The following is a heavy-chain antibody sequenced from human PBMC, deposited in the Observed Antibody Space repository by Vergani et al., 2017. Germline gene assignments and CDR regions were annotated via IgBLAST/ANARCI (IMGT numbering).Heavy chain of an antibody. CDR3: VGDRYYLGSESYPYFYYYGLDV. CDR2: IGYDGRIK. Sequence: QVQLVETGGGVVQPGGSLRLYCATSGFSFNTYGAHWVRQAPGKGLERVAFIGYDGRIKYNVDSVKGRFTISRDNAKSSLYLQMNSLRAEDTGVYYCVGDRYYLGSESYPYFYYYGLDVCRGGSAVAVSS. D-gene: IGHD3-10*01. V-gene: IGHV3-30*02. CDR1: GFSFNTYG. J-gene: IGHJ6*01.